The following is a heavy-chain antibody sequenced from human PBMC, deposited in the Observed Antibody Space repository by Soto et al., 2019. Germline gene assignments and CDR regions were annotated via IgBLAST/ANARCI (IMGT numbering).Heavy chain of an antibody. D-gene: IGHD3-22*01. CDR3: ARTSFDSSANHYWYFDL. V-gene: IGHV3-33*01. J-gene: IGHJ2*01. CDR1: GFTFSIYG. Sequence: GSLILSCVSPGFTFSIYGMDWVRQAPGKGLEWVAVIWYDGSNKYYADSVKGRFTISRDNSKNTLYLQMKSLRAEDTAVYYCARTSFDSSANHYWYFDLWGRGTLVTVSS. CDR2: IWYDGSNK.